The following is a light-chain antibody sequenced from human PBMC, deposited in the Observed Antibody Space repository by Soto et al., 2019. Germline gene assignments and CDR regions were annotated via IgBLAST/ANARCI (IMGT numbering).Light chain of an antibody. CDR3: HQYAVSPLT. CDR2: DAS. CDR1: QRVGRNY. V-gene: IGKV3-20*01. J-gene: IGKJ4*01. Sequence: EIVLTQSPGTLSLSPGESATLSCRASQRVGRNYLAWFQHKPDQAPRLLIYDASNRATGVPGRFSGSGSGTDFTLCATRMEPEDFAVYYCHQYAVSPLTFGGGTTVEIK.